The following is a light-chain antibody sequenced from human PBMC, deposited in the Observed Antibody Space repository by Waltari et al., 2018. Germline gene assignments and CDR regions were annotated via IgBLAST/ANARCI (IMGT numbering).Light chain of an antibody. CDR3: QQYHNWPRGM. CDR1: QSIGSH. J-gene: IGKJ1*01. V-gene: IGKV3-15*01. Sequence: EIVMTQSPVTLSVSPGERVTLSCRASQSIGSHLAWYQQKPGQPPRLLIYVGSTRASGIPARFSGSGSETDFTLTISSLQSEDSALYYCQQYHNWPRGMFGQGTKVEFK. CDR2: VGS.